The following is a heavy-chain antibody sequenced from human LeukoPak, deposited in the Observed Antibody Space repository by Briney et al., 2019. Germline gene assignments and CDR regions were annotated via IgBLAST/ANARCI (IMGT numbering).Heavy chain of an antibody. Sequence: PSETLSLTCTVSGGSISSYCWIWIRQPAGKGLEWIGRICSSGSTIYNPSLKSRVTMSLDMSNNQFSLKLSSVTDADTAVYYCARDRGSDGSDQLDPWGQGTLVTVSS. CDR3: ARDRGSDGSDQLDP. CDR1: GGSISSYC. J-gene: IGHJ5*02. CDR2: ICSSGST. V-gene: IGHV4-4*07. D-gene: IGHD3-10*01.